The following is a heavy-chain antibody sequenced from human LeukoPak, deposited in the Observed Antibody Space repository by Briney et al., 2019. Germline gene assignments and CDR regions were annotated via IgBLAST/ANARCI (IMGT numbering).Heavy chain of an antibody. Sequence: ASVKVSCKASGYTFTGYYMHWVRQAPGEGLEWMGWINPNSGGTNYAQKFQGRVTMTRDTSISTAYMELSRLRSDDTAVYYCARDRVQLERGDAFDIWGQGTMVTVSS. D-gene: IGHD1-1*01. V-gene: IGHV1-2*02. CDR3: ARDRVQLERGDAFDI. CDR1: GYTFTGYY. J-gene: IGHJ3*02. CDR2: INPNSGGT.